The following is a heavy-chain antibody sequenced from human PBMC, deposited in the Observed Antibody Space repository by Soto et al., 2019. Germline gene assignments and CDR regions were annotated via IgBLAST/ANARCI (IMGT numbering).Heavy chain of an antibody. CDR1: GCPLSRRNYY. D-gene: IGHD6-19*01. CDR2: IYYSGST. CDR3: ARDGRYSSGWDDAFDI. J-gene: IGHJ3*02. Sequence: SGMLFLTCTFSGCPLSRRNYYWGRVRPPPRKGLEWIGSIYYSGSTNYNPSLKSGVTISVDTSKNQFSLKLSSVTAADTAVYYCARDGRYSSGWDDAFDIWGQGTMVTVSS. V-gene: IGHV4-39*07.